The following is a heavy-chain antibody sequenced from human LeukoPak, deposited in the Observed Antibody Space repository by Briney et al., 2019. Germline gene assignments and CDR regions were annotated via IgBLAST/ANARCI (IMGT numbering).Heavy chain of an antibody. CDR3: AREGPREGATSYNWFDP. J-gene: IGHJ5*02. CDR2: ISYDGSNK. CDR1: GFTFNSYG. V-gene: IGHV3-30*03. Sequence: GGSLRLSCAASGFTFNSYGMHWVRQAPGKGLEWVAVISYDGSNKYYADSVKGRFAISRDNSKNTLYLQMNSLRAEDTAVYYCAREGPREGATSYNWFDPWGQGTLVTVSS. D-gene: IGHD1-26*01.